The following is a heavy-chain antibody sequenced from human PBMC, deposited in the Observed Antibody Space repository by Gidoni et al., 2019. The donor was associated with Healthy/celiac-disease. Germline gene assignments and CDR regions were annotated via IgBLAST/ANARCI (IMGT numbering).Heavy chain of an antibody. CDR2: IRYDGSNK. V-gene: IGHV3-30*02. D-gene: IGHD6-6*01. J-gene: IGHJ4*02. Sequence: QVQLVESGGGVVQPGGSLRLSCAASGFTFSSYGMHWVRQAPGKGLEWVAFIRYDGSNKYYADSVKGRFTISRDNSKNTLYLQMNSLRAEDTAVYYCAKALGGQLVGGTLDYWGQGTLVTVSS. CDR3: AKALGGQLVGGTLDY. CDR1: GFTFSSYG.